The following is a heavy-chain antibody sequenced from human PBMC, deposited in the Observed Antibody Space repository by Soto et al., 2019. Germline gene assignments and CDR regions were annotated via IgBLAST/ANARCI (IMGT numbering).Heavy chain of an antibody. D-gene: IGHD2-21*02. Sequence: EVQLLESGGGLVQPGGSVRLSCAASGLTFGNYAMSWVRQAPGKGLEWVSAIRGDSGRTYYADSVQGRFTISRDNSKNTLYLQMNTLRAEDTAVYYCAVTPNCGRDCSAASYWYFDIWGRGTLVTVSS. CDR2: IRGDSGRT. CDR1: GLTFGNYA. J-gene: IGHJ2*01. CDR3: AVTPNCGRDCSAASYWYFDI. V-gene: IGHV3-23*01.